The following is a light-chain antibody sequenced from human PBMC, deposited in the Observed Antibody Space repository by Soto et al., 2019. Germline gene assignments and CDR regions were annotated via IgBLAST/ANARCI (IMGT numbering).Light chain of an antibody. CDR1: QGLVHPDGNIY. CDR2: EVS. J-gene: IGKJ1*01. V-gene: IGKV2-30*02. CDR3: VQATHWPWT. Sequence: DVVMTQSPLSLPVTLGQPASISCRSSQGLVHPDGNIYLSWFQQRPGQSPRRLIYEVSNRDSGVPDRISGSGSGTDFTLRISRVEAEDVGIYYCVQATHWPWTFGQGTKVEIK.